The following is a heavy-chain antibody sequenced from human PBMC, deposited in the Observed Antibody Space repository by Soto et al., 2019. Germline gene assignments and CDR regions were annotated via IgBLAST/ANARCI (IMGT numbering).Heavy chain of an antibody. CDR2: IIPIFGTA. CDR1: GGTFSSYA. V-gene: IGHV1-69*13. J-gene: IGHJ1*01. CDR3: TTYYYDSSGYYSPPTEYFQH. D-gene: IGHD3-22*01. Sequence: SVKVSCKASGGTFSSYAISWVRQAPGQGLEWMGGIIPIFGTANYAQKFQGRVTITADESTSTAYMEPSSLRSEDTAVYYCTTYYYDSSGYYSPPTEYFQHWGQGTLVTVSS.